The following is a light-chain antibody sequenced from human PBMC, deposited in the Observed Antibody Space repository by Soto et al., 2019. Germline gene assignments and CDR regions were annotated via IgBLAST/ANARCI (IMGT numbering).Light chain of an antibody. V-gene: IGLV2-14*01. CDR2: DVS. CDR3: SSYTGSSTLVV. CDR1: SSDVGGYNY. J-gene: IGLJ2*01. Sequence: QSALTQPASVSGSPGQSITISCTGTSSDVGGYNYVSWYQQHPGKAPKLMIYDVSNRPSGVSNRFSGSKSGNKASLTIAGLQDEDEADYYCSSYTGSSTLVVFGGGTKLTVL.